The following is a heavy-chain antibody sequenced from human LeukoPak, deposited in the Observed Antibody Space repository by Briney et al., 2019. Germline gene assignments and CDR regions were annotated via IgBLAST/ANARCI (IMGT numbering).Heavy chain of an antibody. CDR1: GFTFSSYG. Sequence: GSLRLSCAASGFTFSSYGMHWVRPAPGKGLEWVAVISYDGSNKYYADSVKGRFTISRDNSKNTLYLQMNSLRAEDTAVYYCAHNFDYWGQGTLVTVSS. J-gene: IGHJ4*02. CDR2: ISYDGSNK. CDR3: AHNFDY. V-gene: IGHV3-30*03.